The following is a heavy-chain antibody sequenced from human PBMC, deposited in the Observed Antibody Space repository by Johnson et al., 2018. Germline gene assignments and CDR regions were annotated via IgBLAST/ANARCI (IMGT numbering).Heavy chain of an antibody. Sequence: EVQLVESGGGLVKPGGSLKVSCVASGFIFGDYSMNWVRQAPGKGLEWVSSISASSNYIYYTDSVKGRFTISRGNAKNSLYLQMSSLRGEDTAVYYCARDLRQRGAEYVQHWGRGTLVTVSA. CDR2: ISASSNYI. CDR3: ARDLRQRGAEYVQH. CDR1: GFIFGDYS. V-gene: IGHV3-21*01. J-gene: IGHJ1*01. D-gene: IGHD6-25*01.